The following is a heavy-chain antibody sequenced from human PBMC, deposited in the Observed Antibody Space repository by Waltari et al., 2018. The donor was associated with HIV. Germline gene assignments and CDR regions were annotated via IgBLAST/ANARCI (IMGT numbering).Heavy chain of an antibody. J-gene: IGHJ5*02. CDR3: ARGPCGGDCYSILDWFDP. Sequence: QVQLVQSGAEVKKPGASVKVSCKASGYTFTSYAMHWVRPAPGQRLSWMGWINAGNGNTKYSQKFQGRVTITRDTSASTAYMELSSLRSEDTAVYYCARGPCGGDCYSILDWFDPWGQGTLVTVSS. CDR1: GYTFTSYA. CDR2: INAGNGNT. D-gene: IGHD2-21*02. V-gene: IGHV1-3*01.